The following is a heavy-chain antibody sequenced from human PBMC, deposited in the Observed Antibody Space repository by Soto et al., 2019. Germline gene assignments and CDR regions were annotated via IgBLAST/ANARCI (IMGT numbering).Heavy chain of an antibody. CDR3: ARRTYFGSGRLCFGP. Sequence: PGESLKISCKGSGYKFSSDWVAWVRQVPGKGLEWMGIIDPDDSDFRYSPSFEGLVTIQADKSIEPPSWPLRSLTPWDPGIYFCARRTYFGSGRLCFGPGGPGTKVPVSS. D-gene: IGHD3-10*01. J-gene: IGHJ5*02. V-gene: IGHV5-51*01. CDR2: IDPDDSDF. CDR1: GYKFSSDW.